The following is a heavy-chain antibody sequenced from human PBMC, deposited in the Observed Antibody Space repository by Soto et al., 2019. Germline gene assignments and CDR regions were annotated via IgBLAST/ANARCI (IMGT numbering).Heavy chain of an antibody. CDR2: ISWDGGST. J-gene: IGHJ6*02. D-gene: IGHD3-3*01. Sequence: GESLTLSCAASGFTFDDYTMHWVRQAPGKGLEWVSLISWDGGSTYYADSVKGRFTISRDNSKNSLYLQMNSLRTEDTALYYCAKDIGFLDNYYYGMDVWGQGTTVTVSS. CDR3: AKDIGFLDNYYYGMDV. CDR1: GFTFDDYT. V-gene: IGHV3-43*01.